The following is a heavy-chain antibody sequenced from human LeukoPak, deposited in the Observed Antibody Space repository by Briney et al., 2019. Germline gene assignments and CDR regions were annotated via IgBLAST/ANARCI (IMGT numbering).Heavy chain of an antibody. CDR3: ARVDGSVDY. Sequence: ASVKVSCKASGYTFTNYDINWVRQATGQGLEWMGWMNPKSGYTGNAQKFQGRVTITRDTSINTAYMELRGLRSDGTAVYYCARVDGSVDYWGQGTLVTVSS. CDR2: MNPKSGYT. V-gene: IGHV1-8*03. J-gene: IGHJ4*02. CDR1: GYTFTNYD. D-gene: IGHD5-24*01.